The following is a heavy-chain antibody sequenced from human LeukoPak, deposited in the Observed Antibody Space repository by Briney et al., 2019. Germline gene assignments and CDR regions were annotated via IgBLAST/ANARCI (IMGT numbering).Heavy chain of an antibody. J-gene: IGHJ4*02. D-gene: IGHD3-22*01. V-gene: IGHV1-2*02. CDR2: INPNSGGT. CDR1: GYTFTGYY. CDR3: ARDLGYDSSGYWY. Sequence: ASVKVSCKASGYTFTGYYMHWGRQAPGQGLEWMGWINPNSGGTNYAQKFQGRVTMTRDTSISTAYMELSRLTSDDTAVYYCARDLGYDSSGYWYWGQGTLVTVSS.